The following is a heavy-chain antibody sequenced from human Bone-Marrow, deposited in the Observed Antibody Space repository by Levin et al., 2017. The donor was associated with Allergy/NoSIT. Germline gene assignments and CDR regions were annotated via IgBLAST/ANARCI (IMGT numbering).Heavy chain of an antibody. Sequence: SETLSLTCAVYGGSFSGHYWTWIRQTPGAGLEWIGEINHSGSTNFNPSLKSRVSISLDTSTKQFSLKMTSLTSADTATYYWLRGPDIAVLSAAARYLYMDVWGAGTTVAVSS. CDR2: INHSGST. CDR3: LRGPDIAVLSAAARYLYMDV. V-gene: IGHV4-34*01. CDR1: GGSFSGHY. D-gene: IGHD6-13*01. J-gene: IGHJ6*03.